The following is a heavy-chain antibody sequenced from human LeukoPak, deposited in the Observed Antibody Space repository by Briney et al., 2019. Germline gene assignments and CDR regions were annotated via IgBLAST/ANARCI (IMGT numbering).Heavy chain of an antibody. V-gene: IGHV3-23*01. J-gene: IGHJ4*02. CDR1: GFTFSSYG. Sequence: GESLRLSCAASGFTFSSYGMSWVRQAPGKGLEWVSAISGSGGSTYYADSVKGRFTVSRDNSKNTLYLQMNSLRAEDTAVYYCAKVSKEWFGELLHFDYWGQGTLVTVSS. CDR2: ISGSGGST. D-gene: IGHD3-10*01. CDR3: AKVSKEWFGELLHFDY.